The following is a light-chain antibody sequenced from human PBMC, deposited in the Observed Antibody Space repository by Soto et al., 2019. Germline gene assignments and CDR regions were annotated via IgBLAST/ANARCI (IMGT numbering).Light chain of an antibody. V-gene: IGKV3-11*01. CDR3: QQRSNWPLSFT. J-gene: IGKJ3*01. Sequence: EIVLTQSPATLSLSPGERATLSCRASQSVNNYLAWYQQKPGQAPRLLIYDASNRATGIPARFSGSGSGTDFTLTISSLEPEDSAVYYCQQRSNWPLSFTFGPGTKVDIK. CDR2: DAS. CDR1: QSVNNY.